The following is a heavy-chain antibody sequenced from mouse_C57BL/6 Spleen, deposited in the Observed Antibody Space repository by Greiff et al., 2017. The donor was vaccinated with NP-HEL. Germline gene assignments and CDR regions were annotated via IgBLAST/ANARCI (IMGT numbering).Heavy chain of an antibody. J-gene: IGHJ3*01. D-gene: IGHD2-5*01. CDR3: ARDYSNYPWFAY. V-gene: IGHV1-64*01. CDR2: IHPNSGST. Sequence: QVQLQQPGAELVKPGASVKLSCKASGYTFTSYWMHWVKQRPGQGLEWIGMIHPNSGSTNYNEKFKSKATLTVDKSSSTAYMQLSSLTSEDSAVYYCARDYSNYPWFAYWGQGTLVTVSA. CDR1: GYTFTSYW.